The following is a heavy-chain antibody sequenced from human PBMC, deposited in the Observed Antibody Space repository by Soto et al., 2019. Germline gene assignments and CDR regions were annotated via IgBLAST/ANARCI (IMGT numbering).Heavy chain of an antibody. D-gene: IGHD5-12*01. CDR1: GASISSGDYF. Sequence: SETLSLTCTVSGASISSGDYFWSWIRRSPGKGLQWIGYIYDSGSSYYNPSLKSRVTMSVDTSKNQFSLKLSSVTAADTAVYYCAREKGYISGPKNFDYWGQGTLVTVSS. J-gene: IGHJ4*02. CDR2: IYDSGSS. CDR3: AREKGYISGPKNFDY. V-gene: IGHV4-30-4*01.